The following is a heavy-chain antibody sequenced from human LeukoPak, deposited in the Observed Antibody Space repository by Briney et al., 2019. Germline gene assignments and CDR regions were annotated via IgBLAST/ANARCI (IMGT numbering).Heavy chain of an antibody. Sequence: PGGSLRLSCAASGFTFSSYWMSWVRQAPGKGLEWVANIKQDGSEKYYVDSVKGRFTISRDNAKNSLYLQMNSLRAEDTAVYYCARDKRRGYTDYDLGLDYWGQGTLVTVSS. D-gene: IGHD5-12*01. CDR3: ARDKRRGYTDYDLGLDY. CDR1: GFTFSSYW. V-gene: IGHV3-7*01. CDR2: IKQDGSEK. J-gene: IGHJ4*02.